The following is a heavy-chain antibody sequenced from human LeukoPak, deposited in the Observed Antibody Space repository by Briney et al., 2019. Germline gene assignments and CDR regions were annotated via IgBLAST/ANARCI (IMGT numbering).Heavy chain of an antibody. CDR2: INSDGSST. CDR3: VGRGGYCSSTSCYEAEQYFDY. Sequence: GGSLRLSCAASRFTFSTYWMQWVRHAPGKGLVWVSRINSDGSSTSYADSVKGRFTISRDNAKNTLYLQMNSLRAEDTAVYYCVGRGGYCSSTSCYEAEQYFDYWGQGTLVTVSA. D-gene: IGHD2-2*01. CDR1: RFTFSTYW. J-gene: IGHJ4*02. V-gene: IGHV3-74*01.